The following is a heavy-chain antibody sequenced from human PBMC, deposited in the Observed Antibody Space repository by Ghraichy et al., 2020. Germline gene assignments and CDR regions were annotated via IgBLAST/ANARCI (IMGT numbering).Heavy chain of an antibody. V-gene: IGHV2-5*01. J-gene: IGHJ6*02. D-gene: IGHD3-16*02. Sequence: SLTTAGLGVGWNRQTPGKALEWLASIYWNDDERYSPSLRSRLTITKDTSKNQVVLTLSNVDPVDTATYYCTHRSSLFDLHGLDVWGQGTTVTVSS. CDR1: SLTTAGLG. CDR2: IYWNDDE. CDR3: THRSSLFDLHGLDV.